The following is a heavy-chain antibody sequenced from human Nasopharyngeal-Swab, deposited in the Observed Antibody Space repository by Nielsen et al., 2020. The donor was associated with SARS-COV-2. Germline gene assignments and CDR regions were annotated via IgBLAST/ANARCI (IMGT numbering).Heavy chain of an antibody. CDR1: GFTFSNAW. CDR2: IKSKTDGGTT. V-gene: IGHV3-15*01. CDR3: TTARSSSLIDP. D-gene: IGHD6-13*01. J-gene: IGHJ5*02. Sequence: GESLKISCAASGFTFSNAWMSWVRQAPGKGLEWVGRIKSKTDGGTTDYAAPVKGRFTISRDDSKNTLYLQMNSLKTEDTAVYYCTTARSSSLIDPWGQGTLVTDSS.